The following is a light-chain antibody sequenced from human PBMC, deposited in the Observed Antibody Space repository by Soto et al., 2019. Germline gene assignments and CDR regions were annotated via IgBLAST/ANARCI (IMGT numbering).Light chain of an antibody. CDR2: EAS. CDR1: QSIATW. V-gene: IGKV1-5*03. Sequence: IHLTQSPSSLSASLGDRVTITFRASQSIATWLAWYQQKPGKAPKLLIYEASSLEKGVPARFGGSGSGTEFTLTISSLQPDDFATYYCQQYNVYSWTFGQGTKVDIK. CDR3: QQYNVYSWT. J-gene: IGKJ1*01.